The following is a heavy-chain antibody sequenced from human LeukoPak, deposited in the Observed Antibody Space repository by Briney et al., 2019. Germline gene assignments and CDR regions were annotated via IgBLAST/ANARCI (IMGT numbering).Heavy chain of an antibody. D-gene: IGHD4-17*01. V-gene: IGHV3-23*01. Sequence: PGGSLGLSCAASGFTFNNYALSWVRQAPGKGLEWVSAISGNGGDTYYADSVKGRFTVSRDISKSTLYLQMNSLRVEDTAVYYCAKEGLRAYNWFDPWGQGTLVTVSS. J-gene: IGHJ5*02. CDR3: AKEGLRAYNWFDP. CDR2: ISGNGGDT. CDR1: GFTFNNYA.